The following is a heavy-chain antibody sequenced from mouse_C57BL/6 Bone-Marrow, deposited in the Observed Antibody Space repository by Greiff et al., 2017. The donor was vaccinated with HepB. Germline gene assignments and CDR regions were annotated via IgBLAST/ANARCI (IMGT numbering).Heavy chain of an antibody. Sequence: QVQLKQPGAELVRPGSSVKLSCKASGYTFTSYWMHWVKQRPIQGLEWIGNIDPSDSETHYNQKFKDKATLTVDKSSSTAYMQLSSLTSEDSAVYYCARGSYYSNYDDYWGQGTTLTVSS. V-gene: IGHV1-52*01. J-gene: IGHJ2*01. D-gene: IGHD2-5*01. CDR1: GYTFTSYW. CDR2: IDPSDSET. CDR3: ARGSYYSNYDDY.